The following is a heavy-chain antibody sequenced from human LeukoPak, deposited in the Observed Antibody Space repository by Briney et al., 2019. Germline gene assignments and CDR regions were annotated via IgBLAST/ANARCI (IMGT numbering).Heavy chain of an antibody. Sequence: SETLSLTCTVSGGSISGQFWTWIRQPAGKGREWIGRINTSGSTRYSPSLNSRVTMSVDTSKRQFSLNLRSVTAADTAVYYCARGLSSDYDFNWFDSWGRGTLVTVSS. D-gene: IGHD3-3*01. CDR2: INTSGST. J-gene: IGHJ5*01. V-gene: IGHV4-4*07. CDR3: ARGLSSDYDFNWFDS. CDR1: GGSISGQF.